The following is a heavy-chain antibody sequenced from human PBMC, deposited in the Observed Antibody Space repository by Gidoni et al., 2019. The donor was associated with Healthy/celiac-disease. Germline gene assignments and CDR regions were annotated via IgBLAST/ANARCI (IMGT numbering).Heavy chain of an antibody. V-gene: IGHV4-34*01. J-gene: IGHJ6*03. CDR1: GGSFSGYS. Sequence: QAQLQQWGAGPLKPSETLSLTCAVYGGSFSGYSWCWIRQPPGKGLEWIGEINHSGSPNSNPSLKSRVTISVDTSKNQFSLKLSSVTAADTAVYYCARGGGTPNYDFWSGYLSYYYYMDVWGKGTTVTVSS. CDR3: ARGGGTPNYDFWSGYLSYYYYMDV. CDR2: INHSGSP. D-gene: IGHD3-3*01.